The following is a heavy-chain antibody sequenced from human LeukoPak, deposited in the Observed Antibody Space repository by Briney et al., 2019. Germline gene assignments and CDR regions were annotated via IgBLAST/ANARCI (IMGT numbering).Heavy chain of an antibody. Sequence: SETLSLTCTVSGRSVRNNYWSWIRQPPGKGLEWIGYIYYTGSTNYNPSLKSRVTMAVDASQNQFSLKLNSVTAADTAVCYCARVRKVVEYVWGSPYHIDYWGQGTLVTVSS. CDR2: IYYTGST. CDR3: ARVRKVVEYVWGSPYHIDY. CDR1: GRSVRNNY. J-gene: IGHJ4*02. D-gene: IGHD3-16*01. V-gene: IGHV4-59*02.